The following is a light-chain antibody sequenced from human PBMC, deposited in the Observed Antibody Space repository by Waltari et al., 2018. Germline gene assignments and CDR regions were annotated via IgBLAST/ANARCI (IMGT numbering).Light chain of an antibody. CDR3: LSSDISEAHV. CDR1: ALPNQF. CDR2: KDT. J-gene: IGLJ1*01. Sequence: SYELTQSPSVSVSPGQTARITCSGDALPNQFAYWYQKKPGQAPVLIIYKDTGRPSGIPERFAGANSGTTVTLTISGVQAEDEADYYCLSSDISEAHVFGPGTKVIVL. V-gene: IGLV3-25*03.